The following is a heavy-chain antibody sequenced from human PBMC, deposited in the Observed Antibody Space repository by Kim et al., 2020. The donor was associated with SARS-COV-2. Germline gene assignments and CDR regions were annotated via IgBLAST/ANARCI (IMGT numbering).Heavy chain of an antibody. V-gene: IGHV3-53*01. Sequence: GGSLRLSCAASGFTVSSNYMSWVRQAPGKGLEWVSVIYSGGSTYYADSVKGRFTISRDNSKNTLYLQMNSLRAEDTAVYYCARESSRDSYFDYWGQGTLVTVSS. CDR1: GFTVSSNY. CDR3: ARESSRDSYFDY. D-gene: IGHD6-6*01. J-gene: IGHJ4*02. CDR2: IYSGGST.